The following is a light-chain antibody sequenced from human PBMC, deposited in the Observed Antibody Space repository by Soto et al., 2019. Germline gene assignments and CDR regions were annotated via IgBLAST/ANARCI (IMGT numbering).Light chain of an antibody. V-gene: IGKV3-20*01. CDR3: QHYVSSPLT. Sequence: EIVLTQSPGTLSLSPGERATLSCRASQSVSSGYLAWYQQKVGQAPRLLIYGASSRATGIPDRFSGSGSGTDFTLTITRLEPEDFAVYYCQHYVSSPLTFGGGTKVEIK. J-gene: IGKJ4*01. CDR1: QSVSSGY. CDR2: GAS.